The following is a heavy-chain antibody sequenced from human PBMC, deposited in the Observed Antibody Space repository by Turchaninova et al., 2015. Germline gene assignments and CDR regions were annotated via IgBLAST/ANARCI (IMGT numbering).Heavy chain of an antibody. V-gene: IGHV3-30*02. CDR1: RFTFSNYG. J-gene: IGHJ4*02. Sequence: QVQVVESGGGVVXPXGYLRLSCAASRFTFSNYGMNWGRQAPGKGLGWVALILSDGSKTYYSDSVGGRFTISRDNSKNTLYLQMNSLRPEDTAVYYCVRGNEADYWGQGTLVTVSS. CDR2: ILSDGSKT. CDR3: VRGNEADY.